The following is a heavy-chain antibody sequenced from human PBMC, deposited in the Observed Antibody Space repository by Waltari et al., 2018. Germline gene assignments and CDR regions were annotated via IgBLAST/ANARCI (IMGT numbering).Heavy chain of an antibody. CDR2: IYHSGST. D-gene: IGHD4-4*01. CDR3: ARAYIYSTPFDY. Sequence: QVQLQESGPGLVKPSETLSLTCAVSGYSISSGSYWGWIRQPAGKGLEWIGSIYHSGSTYYNPSLKSRVTISVDTSKNQFSLKLSSVTAADTAVYYCARAYIYSTPFDYWGQGTLVTVSS. V-gene: IGHV4-38-2*01. J-gene: IGHJ4*02. CDR1: GYSISSGSY.